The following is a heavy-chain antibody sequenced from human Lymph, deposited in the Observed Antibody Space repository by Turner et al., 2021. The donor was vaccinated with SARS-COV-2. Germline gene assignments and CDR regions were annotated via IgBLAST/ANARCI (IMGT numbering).Heavy chain of an antibody. CDR3: ARVLPYGDYFDY. Sequence: EVQLVESGGGLIQPGGSLRLSCAASGFTVNSNYMTWVRQAPGKGLEWVSLIYSGGRKYDADSVKGRFTISRDNSKNTLYLQMNSLGADDTAVYYCARVLPYGDYFDYWGQGTLVTVSS. V-gene: IGHV3-53*01. CDR1: GFTVNSNY. D-gene: IGHD4-17*01. CDR2: IYSGGRK. J-gene: IGHJ4*02.